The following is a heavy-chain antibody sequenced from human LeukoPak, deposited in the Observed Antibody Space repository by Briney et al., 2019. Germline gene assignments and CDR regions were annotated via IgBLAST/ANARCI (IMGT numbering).Heavy chain of an antibody. CDR1: GFTFTSSA. CDR3: AKLSCSTTNCHGGYFGQ. Sequence: QPGGSLRLSCAASGFTFTSSAMSWVRQAPGEGLEWVSAISDSASSTYYADSVKGRFTISRDNSKNTLYLQMDSLRAEDTAVYYCAKLSCSTTNCHGGYFGQWGQGTLVTVSS. CDR2: ISDSASST. D-gene: IGHD2-2*01. J-gene: IGHJ4*02. V-gene: IGHV3-23*01.